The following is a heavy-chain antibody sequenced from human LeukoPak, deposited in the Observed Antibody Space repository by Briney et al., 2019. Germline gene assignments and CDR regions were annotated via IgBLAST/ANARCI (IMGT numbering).Heavy chain of an antibody. CDR1: GGSISSYY. Sequence: SETLSLTCTVSGGSISSYYWSWIRQPPGKGLEWIGEINHSGSTNYNPSLKSRVTISVDTSKNQFSLKLISVTAADTAVYYCASTYSLYDAFDIWGQGTMVTVSS. CDR2: INHSGST. D-gene: IGHD1-26*01. CDR3: ASTYSLYDAFDI. J-gene: IGHJ3*02. V-gene: IGHV4-34*01.